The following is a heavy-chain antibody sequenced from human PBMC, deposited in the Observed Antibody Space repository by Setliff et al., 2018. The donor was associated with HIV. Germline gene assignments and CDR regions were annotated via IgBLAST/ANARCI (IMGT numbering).Heavy chain of an antibody. V-gene: IGHV1-18*01. Sequence: ASVKVSCKASGYTFTSYGISWVRQAPGQGLEWMGWISGDNGKTNYEQKFQGRVTMTTDTSASTAYMELSSLRSEDTAVYYCARVSNRQYMDVWGKGTTVTVSS. CDR2: ISGDNGKT. D-gene: IGHD4-4*01. CDR1: GYTFTSYG. CDR3: ARVSNRQYMDV. J-gene: IGHJ6*03.